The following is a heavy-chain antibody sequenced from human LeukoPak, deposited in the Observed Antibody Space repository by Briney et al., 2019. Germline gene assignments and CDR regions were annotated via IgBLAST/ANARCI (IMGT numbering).Heavy chain of an antibody. CDR3: TTVDYGDLTPAASSDY. CDR1: GFTFSSYA. CDR2: IKTKTDGGTT. V-gene: IGHV3-15*01. J-gene: IGHJ4*02. D-gene: IGHD4-17*01. Sequence: GGSLRLSCAASGFTFSSYAMSWVRQPPGQGLEWVGHIKTKTDGGTTEYVAPVRGRFTISRDDSGDTLYLQMNSLKIEDTAVYYCTTVDYGDLTPAASSDYWGQGTLVTVSS.